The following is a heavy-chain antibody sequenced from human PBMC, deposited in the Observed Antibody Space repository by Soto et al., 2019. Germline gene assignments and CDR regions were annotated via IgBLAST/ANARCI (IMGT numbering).Heavy chain of an antibody. CDR1: GGSFSGYY. V-gene: IGHV4-34*01. CDR2: INHSGST. Sequence: TLSLTCAVYGGSFSGYYWSWIRQPPGKGLEWIGEINHSGSTNYNPSLKSRVTISVDTSKNQFSLKLSSVTAADTAVYYCARDKRYSSSWYYYYYAMDVWGQGTTVTVSS. D-gene: IGHD6-13*01. J-gene: IGHJ6*02. CDR3: ARDKRYSSSWYYYYYAMDV.